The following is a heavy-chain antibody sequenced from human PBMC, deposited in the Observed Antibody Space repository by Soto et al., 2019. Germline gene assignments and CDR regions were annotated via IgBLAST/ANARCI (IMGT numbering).Heavy chain of an antibody. D-gene: IGHD6-19*01. V-gene: IGHV4-59*01. J-gene: IGHJ4*02. Sequence: QVQLQESGPGLVKPSETLSLTCTVSGGSISSYYWSWIRQPPGKGLEWIGYIYYSGSTNYNPSLKSRVTMSVDTSKNQFSLKLSSVTAADTAVYYCARLVYSSGWYAVDYWGQGTLVTVSS. CDR3: ARLVYSSGWYAVDY. CDR2: IYYSGST. CDR1: GGSISSYY.